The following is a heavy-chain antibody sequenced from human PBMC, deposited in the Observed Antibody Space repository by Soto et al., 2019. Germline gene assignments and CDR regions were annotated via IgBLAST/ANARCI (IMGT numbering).Heavy chain of an antibody. Sequence: GESLKISCKGSGYSFTSYWIGWVRQMPGKGLEWMGIIYPGDSDTRYSPPFQGQVTISADKSISTAYLQWSSLKASDTAMYYCARHLRDYGDYSYYYYMDVWGKGTTVTVSS. CDR2: IYPGDSDT. CDR3: ARHLRDYGDYSYYYYMDV. J-gene: IGHJ6*03. D-gene: IGHD4-17*01. CDR1: GYSFTSYW. V-gene: IGHV5-51*01.